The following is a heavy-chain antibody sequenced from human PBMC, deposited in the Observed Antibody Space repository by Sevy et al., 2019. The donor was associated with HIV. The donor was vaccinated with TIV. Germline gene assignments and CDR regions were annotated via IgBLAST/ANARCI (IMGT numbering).Heavy chain of an antibody. CDR3: ARDFAAAGTYYFDY. CDR1: GFTFSSYA. D-gene: IGHD6-13*01. CDR2: ISYDGSNK. V-gene: IGHV3-30-3*01. Sequence: GGSLRLSCAASGFTFSSYAMHWVRQAPGKGLEWVAVISYDGSNKYYADSVKGRFTISRDNSKNTLDLQMNSLRAEDLAVYYCARDFAAAGTYYFDYWGQGTLVTVSS. J-gene: IGHJ4*02.